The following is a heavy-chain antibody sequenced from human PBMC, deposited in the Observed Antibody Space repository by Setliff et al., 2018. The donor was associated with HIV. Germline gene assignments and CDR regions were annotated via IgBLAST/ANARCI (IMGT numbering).Heavy chain of an antibody. CDR1: GGSFNNYY. D-gene: IGHD1-1*01. CDR3: ARVRDPNWNYDMDV. V-gene: IGHV4-34*01. J-gene: IGHJ6*03. CDR2: INHSGST. Sequence: LSLTCAVYGGSFNNYYWSWIRQPPGKGLEWIGEINHSGSTSYNPSLKSRVTISVDTSKNQFSLKLNSITAADTAIYFCARVRDPNWNYDMDVWGQGTTVTVSS.